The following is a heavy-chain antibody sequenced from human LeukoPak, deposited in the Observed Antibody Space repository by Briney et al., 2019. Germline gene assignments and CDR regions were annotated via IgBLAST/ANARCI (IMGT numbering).Heavy chain of an antibody. Sequence: ASVKVSCKASGYTFTSYGISWVRQAPGQGLEWMGWISAYNGNTNYAQKLQGRVTMTTDTSTSTAYMELRSLRSDDTAVYYCARDQEYQLLFRDYYCYYGMDVWGQGTTVTVSS. J-gene: IGHJ6*02. CDR2: ISAYNGNT. D-gene: IGHD2-2*01. CDR3: ARDQEYQLLFRDYYCYYGMDV. V-gene: IGHV1-18*01. CDR1: GYTFTSYG.